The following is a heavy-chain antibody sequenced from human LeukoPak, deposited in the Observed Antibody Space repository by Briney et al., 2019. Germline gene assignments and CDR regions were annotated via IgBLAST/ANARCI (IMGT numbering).Heavy chain of an antibody. D-gene: IGHD3-3*01. CDR2: IYPGDSDT. V-gene: IGHV5-51*01. CDR1: GYSLTSYW. J-gene: IGHJ4*02. Sequence: GESLKISCKGSGYSLTSYWIDWVRQMPGKGLEWMGIIYPGDSDTRYSPSFQGQVTISADKSISTAYLQWSSLKASDTAMYYCATMYYDFWSGYSHFDYWGQGTLVTVSS. CDR3: ATMYYDFWSGYSHFDY.